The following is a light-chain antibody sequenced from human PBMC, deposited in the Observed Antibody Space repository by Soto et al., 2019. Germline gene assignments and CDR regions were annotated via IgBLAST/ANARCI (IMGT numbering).Light chain of an antibody. CDR2: EDS. CDR3: CSYAGSSTSWV. CDR1: SSDAGNYNF. Sequence: QSVLTQPASVSGSPGQSITISCTGTSSDAGNYNFVSWYQQHPGKAPKVIIYEDSTRPSGVSNRISGSKSGNTASLTISGLQAEDAADYYCCSYAGSSTSWVFGGGTKLTVL. J-gene: IGLJ3*02. V-gene: IGLV2-23*01.